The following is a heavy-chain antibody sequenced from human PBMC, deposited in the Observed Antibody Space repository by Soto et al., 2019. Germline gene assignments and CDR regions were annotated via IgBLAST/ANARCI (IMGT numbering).Heavy chain of an antibody. V-gene: IGHV3-64D*08. CDR1: GFTFSSYA. CDR2: ISSNGGST. D-gene: IGHD3-10*01. Sequence: GGSLRLSCSASGFTFSSYAMHWVRQAPGKGLEYVSAISSNGGSTYYADSVKGRFTISRDNSKNTLYLQMSSLRAEDTAVYYCVKDLVPITMVRGVIITERRLLAFDIWGQGTMVTVSS. J-gene: IGHJ3*02. CDR3: VKDLVPITMVRGVIITERRLLAFDI.